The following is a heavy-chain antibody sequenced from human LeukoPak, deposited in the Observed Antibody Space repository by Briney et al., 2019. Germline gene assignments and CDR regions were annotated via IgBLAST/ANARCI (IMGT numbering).Heavy chain of an antibody. V-gene: IGHV4-34*01. CDR2: INHSGST. Sequence: PSETLSLTCAVYGGSFSGYYWSWIRQPPGKGLEWIGEINHSGSTNYNPSLKSRVTISVDTSKNQFSLKLSSVTAADTAVYYCARAGYCSSTSCYTAVGWFDPWGQGTLVTVSS. J-gene: IGHJ5*02. CDR3: ARAGYCSSTSCYTAVGWFDP. CDR1: GGSFSGYY. D-gene: IGHD2-2*02.